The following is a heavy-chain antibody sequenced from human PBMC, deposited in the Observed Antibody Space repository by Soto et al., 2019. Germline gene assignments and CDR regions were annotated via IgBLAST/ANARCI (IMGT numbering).Heavy chain of an antibody. D-gene: IGHD3-22*01. CDR3: AKVFLVPEGLVCYYYALDY. J-gene: IGHJ4*02. CDR2: ISGGGDST. V-gene: IGHV3-23*01. CDR1: GATFSSYV. Sequence: PGGSVRITGVSCGATFSSYVMSGARKALGKGREWVSAISGGGDSTYYADSVKGRFAISRDNFKNTLYLLMNSLRAEDTAVYYCAKVFLVPEGLVCYYYALDYWPQGTPVTVSS.